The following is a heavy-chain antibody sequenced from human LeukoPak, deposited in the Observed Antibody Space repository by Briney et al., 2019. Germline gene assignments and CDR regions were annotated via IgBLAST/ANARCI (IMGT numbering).Heavy chain of an antibody. V-gene: IGHV3-30*02. Sequence: GGSLRLSCAASAFTFSTYGMHWVRQAPGKGLEWVAFIRYDGSNKYYADSVKGRFTISRDNSKNTLYLQMNSLRAEDTAVYYCARGGVAAADLFDYWGQGTLVTVSS. J-gene: IGHJ4*02. D-gene: IGHD6-13*01. CDR2: IRYDGSNK. CDR3: ARGGVAAADLFDY. CDR1: AFTFSTYG.